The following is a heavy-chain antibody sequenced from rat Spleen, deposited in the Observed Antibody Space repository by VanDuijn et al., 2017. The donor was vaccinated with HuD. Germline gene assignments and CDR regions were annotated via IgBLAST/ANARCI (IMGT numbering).Heavy chain of an antibody. J-gene: IGHJ4*01. CDR3: ARGYVMDA. Sequence: ELQLVESGGGLVQPGRSLKLSCAASGFTFNNYAMAWVRQAPKKGLEWVATILYDDSSTYYRDSVKGRFTISRDNAKNTHSLQMDSLRSEDTATYYCARGYVMDAWGQGASVTVSS. V-gene: IGHV5-29*01. CDR1: GFTFNNYA. CDR2: ILYDDSST.